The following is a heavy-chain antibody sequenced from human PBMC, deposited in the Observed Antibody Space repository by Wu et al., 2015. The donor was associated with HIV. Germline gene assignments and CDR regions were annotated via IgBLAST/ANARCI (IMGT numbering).Heavy chain of an antibody. CDR2: IIPIFGTA. CDR3: ARDGGRRLGGSWYPNFDR. Sequence: QVQLVQSGAEVKKPGSSVKVSCKASGGTFSSYAISWVRQAPGQGLEWMGRIIPIFGTANYAQKFQGRVTITADESTSTAYMELSSLRSEDTAVYYCARDGGRRLGGSWYPNFDRWGQGTLTTVSS. CDR1: GGTFSSYA. J-gene: IGHJ4*02. V-gene: IGHV1-69*13. D-gene: IGHD6-13*01.